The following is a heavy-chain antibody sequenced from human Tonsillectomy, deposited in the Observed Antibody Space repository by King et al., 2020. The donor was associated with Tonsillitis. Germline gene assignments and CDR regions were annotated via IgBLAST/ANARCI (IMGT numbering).Heavy chain of an antibody. Sequence: VQLVESGGGLVQPGGSLRLSCAASGFPFNNYAMSWVRQPPGKGVEWVSAISGSGGSTYYADSVKGRFTISRDNYKNTQYLQMNSLRVEDTAVYYCAKELGDEVGDGFDIWGQGTMVTVSS. D-gene: IGHD1-26*01. CDR3: AKELGDEVGDGFDI. CDR1: GFPFNNYA. V-gene: IGHV3-23*04. CDR2: ISGSGGST. J-gene: IGHJ3*02.